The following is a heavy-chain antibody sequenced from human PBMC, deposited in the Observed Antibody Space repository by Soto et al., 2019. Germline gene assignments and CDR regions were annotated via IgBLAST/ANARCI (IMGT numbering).Heavy chain of an antibody. CDR2: ISSSGSTI. Sequence: PGGSLRLSCAASGFTFSSYEMNWVRQAPGKGLEWVSYISSSGSTIYYADSVKGRFTISRDNAKNSLYLQMNSLRAEDTAVYYCARDLDDSSGYYVDPYYYGMDVWGQRTKVTVSS. D-gene: IGHD3-22*01. V-gene: IGHV3-48*03. CDR1: GFTFSSYE. CDR3: ARDLDDSSGYYVDPYYYGMDV. J-gene: IGHJ6*02.